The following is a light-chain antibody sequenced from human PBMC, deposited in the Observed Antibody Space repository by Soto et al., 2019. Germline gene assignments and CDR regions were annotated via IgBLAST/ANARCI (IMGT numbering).Light chain of an antibody. J-gene: IGKJ1*01. CDR2: DAS. Sequence: EIVLTQSPATLSLSPGERATLSCRASQSVSSYLAWYQQKPGQAPRLLIHDASNRATGIPARFSGSGSGTDFTLTICILVPQYLAGYYFQNFSNWPTSDHGTKL. V-gene: IGKV3-11*01. CDR3: QNFSNWPT. CDR1: QSVSSY.